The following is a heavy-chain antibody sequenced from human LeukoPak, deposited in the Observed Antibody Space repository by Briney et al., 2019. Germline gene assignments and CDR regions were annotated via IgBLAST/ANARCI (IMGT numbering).Heavy chain of an antibody. CDR1: GGSISSYY. CDR2: IYYSGSA. CDR3: ARHQILWFGESDNQQNYYYYGMDV. Sequence: SETLSLTCTVSGGSISSYYWSWIRQPPGKGLEWIGYIYYSGSAKYNPSLKSRVTISVDTSKNRFSLKLSSVTAADTAVYYCARHQILWFGESDNQQNYYYYGMDVWGQGTTVTVSS. D-gene: IGHD3-10*01. V-gene: IGHV4-59*08. J-gene: IGHJ6*02.